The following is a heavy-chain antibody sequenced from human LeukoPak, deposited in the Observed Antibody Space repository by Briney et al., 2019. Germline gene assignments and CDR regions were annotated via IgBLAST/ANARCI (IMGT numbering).Heavy chain of an antibody. D-gene: IGHD3-22*01. J-gene: IGHJ4*02. CDR3: ARRAGDYSHPYDY. Sequence: GGSLRLSCAASGFSVSSNYMNWVRQAPGKGLEWVSVVYSGGRTFYADSVKGRFTISRDNSKNTLYLQMNSLRAEDTAVYYCARRAGDYSHPYDYWGQGTLVTVSS. V-gene: IGHV3-53*01. CDR2: VYSGGRT. CDR1: GFSVSSNY.